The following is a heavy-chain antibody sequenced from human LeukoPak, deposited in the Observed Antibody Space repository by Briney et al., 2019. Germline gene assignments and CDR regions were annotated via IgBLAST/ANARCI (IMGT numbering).Heavy chain of an antibody. CDR3: AKDGAGYITIFGVVIMGGYFDY. V-gene: IGHV3-23*01. Sequence: PGGSLRLSCAASGFTFSSYAIYWVRQASGKGLEWVSGISGSGGITYFADPVQGRFTISRDNSKNTLYLQMNSLRAEDTAVYYCAKDGAGYITIFGVVIMGGYFDYWGQGTLVTVSS. CDR2: ISGSGGIT. D-gene: IGHD3-3*01. CDR1: GFTFSSYA. J-gene: IGHJ4*02.